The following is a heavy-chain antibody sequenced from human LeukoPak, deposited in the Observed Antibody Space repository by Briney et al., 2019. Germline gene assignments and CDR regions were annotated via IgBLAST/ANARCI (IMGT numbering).Heavy chain of an antibody. Sequence: SETLSLTCTVSGGSISTYYWSWIRQPAGKGLEWIGRLYTTGSSSYNPSLKSRVTMSVGTSKNQFSLRLTSVTAADTAVYYCARDGGTGWAFDIWGQGTLVTVSS. D-gene: IGHD2-15*01. V-gene: IGHV4-4*07. CDR3: ARDGGTGWAFDI. J-gene: IGHJ3*02. CDR2: LYTTGSS. CDR1: GGSISTYY.